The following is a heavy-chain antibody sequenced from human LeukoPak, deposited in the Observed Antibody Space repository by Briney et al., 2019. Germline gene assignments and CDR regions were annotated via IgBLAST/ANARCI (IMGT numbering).Heavy chain of an antibody. Sequence: SESLSLTCAVYGGSFSGYYWSWIRQPPGKGLEWLAVMNLIGSTNYRPSLKGRFTIPGDTSKNQFSLKLSALTAADTAVYYCARGFPDDRGLLHTSEGYFCRWGSVALVTAAS. CDR2: MNLIGST. CDR1: GGSFSGYY. V-gene: IGHV4-34*01. D-gene: IGHD2-21*01. J-gene: IGHJ2*01. CDR3: ARGFPDDRGLLHTSEGYFCR.